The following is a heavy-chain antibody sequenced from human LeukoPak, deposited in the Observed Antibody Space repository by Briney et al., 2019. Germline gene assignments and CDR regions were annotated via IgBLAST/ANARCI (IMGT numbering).Heavy chain of an antibody. V-gene: IGHV3-53*05. J-gene: IGHJ4*02. Sequence: GGSLRLSCAASGFTVSSNYMSWVRQAPGKGLEWVSVIYSGGSTYYADSVKGRFTISRDNSKNTLYLQMSSLRAEDAAVYYCVKDLLGSGSYYDYWGQGTLVTVSS. CDR2: IYSGGST. D-gene: IGHD3-10*01. CDR3: VKDLLGSGSYYDY. CDR1: GFTVSSNY.